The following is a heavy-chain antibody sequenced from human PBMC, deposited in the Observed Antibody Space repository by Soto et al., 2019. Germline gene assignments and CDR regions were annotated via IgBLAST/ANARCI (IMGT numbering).Heavy chain of an antibody. CDR1: GGTFSSYA. Sequence: ASVKVSCKASGGTFSSYAISWVRQAPGQGLEWMGGIIPIFGTANYAQKFQGRVTITADESTSTAYMELSSLRSEDTAVYYCASNPIYLPKRNYYYYGMDVWGQGTTVTVSS. J-gene: IGHJ6*02. V-gene: IGHV1-69*13. D-gene: IGHD3-3*01. CDR3: ASNPIYLPKRNYYYYGMDV. CDR2: IIPIFGTA.